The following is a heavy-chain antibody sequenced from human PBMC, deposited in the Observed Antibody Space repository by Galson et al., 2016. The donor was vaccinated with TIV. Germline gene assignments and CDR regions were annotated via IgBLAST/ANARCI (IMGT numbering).Heavy chain of an antibody. CDR1: GGTFSSYG. CDR2: IIPIARTA. J-gene: IGHJ4*02. V-gene: IGHV1-69*11. CDR3: ARDDYNNLLHY. Sequence: SVKVSCKASGGTFSSYGISWVRQAPGQGLEWMGRIIPIARTANYAQKFQGRLTITADEFTRTAYMELSSLRSDDTAVYYCARDDYNNLLHYGGQGTLVTVSS. D-gene: IGHD4-11*01.